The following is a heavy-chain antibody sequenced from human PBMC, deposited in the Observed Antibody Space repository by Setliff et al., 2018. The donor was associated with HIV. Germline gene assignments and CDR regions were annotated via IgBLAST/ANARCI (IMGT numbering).Heavy chain of an antibody. V-gene: IGHV3-23*01. Sequence: GGSLRLSCAASGFTFSDYWMTWVRQAPGKGLEWVSSISSSGGTTYFADTVKGRFTISRDNSKDTLYLQMNSLRAEDTALYYCAKVRWTANYYFDCWGQGTLVTVSS. CDR2: ISSSGGTT. J-gene: IGHJ4*02. CDR3: AKVRWTANYYFDC. CDR1: GFTFSDYW. D-gene: IGHD1-7*01.